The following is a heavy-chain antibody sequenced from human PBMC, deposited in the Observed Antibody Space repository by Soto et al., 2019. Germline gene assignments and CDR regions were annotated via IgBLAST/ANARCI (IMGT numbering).Heavy chain of an antibody. J-gene: IGHJ4*02. V-gene: IGHV3-48*03. D-gene: IGHD1-26*01. CDR3: ARVGLVGARSLDF. CDR1: GFTFSSYE. CDR2: ISSNGRTI. Sequence: PGGSLRLSCAASGFTFSSYEMNWVRQAPGKGLEWVSYISSNGRTIDYADSVKGRFTISRDNAKKSLYLQLNSLRAEDTAVYYCARVGLVGARSLDFWGQGTLVTVSS.